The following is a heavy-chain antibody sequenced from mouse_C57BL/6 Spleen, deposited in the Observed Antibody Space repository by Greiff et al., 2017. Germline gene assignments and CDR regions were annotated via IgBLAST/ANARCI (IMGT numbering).Heavy chain of an antibody. D-gene: IGHD1-1*01. CDR1: GFSLTSYG. Sequence: QVQLQQSGPGLVQPSQSLSITCTVSGFSLTSYGVHWVRQSPGKGLEWLGVIWRGGSTDYNAAFMSRLSITKDNSKSQVFFKMNSLQADDTAIYYCAKNLDYYGSSLYYYAMDYWGQGTSVTVSS. J-gene: IGHJ4*01. CDR2: IWRGGST. V-gene: IGHV2-5*01. CDR3: AKNLDYYGSSLYYYAMDY.